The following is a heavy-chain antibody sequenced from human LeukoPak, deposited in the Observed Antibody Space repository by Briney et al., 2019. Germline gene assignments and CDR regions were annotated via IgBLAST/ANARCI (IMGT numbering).Heavy chain of an antibody. D-gene: IGHD3-16*02. CDR2: IYYSGST. CDR3: ARDASDYDYVWGSYRLSLFDY. CDR1: GGSISSSSYY. J-gene: IGHJ4*02. Sequence: SETLSLTCTVSGGSISSSSYYWGWIRQPPGKGLEWIGSIYYSGSTYYNPSLKSRVTISVDTSKNQFSLKLSSVTAADTAVYYCARDASDYDYVWGSYRLSLFDYWGQGTLVTVSS. V-gene: IGHV4-39*07.